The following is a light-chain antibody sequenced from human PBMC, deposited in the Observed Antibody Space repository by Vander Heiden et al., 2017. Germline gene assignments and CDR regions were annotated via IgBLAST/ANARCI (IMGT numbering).Light chain of an antibody. V-gene: IGKV1-39*01. J-gene: IGKJ2*01. CDR1: QSISSY. CDR3: QQSYSTPMYT. Sequence: DIQMTQSPSSLSASVGDRVTITCRASQSISSYLNWYQQKPGKAPKLLIYAASSLQSGVPSRFSGSGSGTDFTLTISSLQPEDFATYYCQQSYSTPMYTFPHGTKLEIK. CDR2: AAS.